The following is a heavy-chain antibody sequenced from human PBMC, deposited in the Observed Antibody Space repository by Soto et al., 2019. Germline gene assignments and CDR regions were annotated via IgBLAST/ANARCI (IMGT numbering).Heavy chain of an antibody. J-gene: IGHJ4*02. Sequence: QVQLVQSGAEVKKPGASVKVSCKASGYTFTSYDISWVRQATGQGLEWMGWISAYNGNTSYAQKLQGRVTMTRHTSTSTTYMELRSMISDDTAMEYCAIDAPSIAAQDNYWGQRTLVTVSS. V-gene: IGHV1-18*01. CDR2: ISAYNGNT. CDR3: AIDAPSIAAQDNY. CDR1: GYTFTSYD. D-gene: IGHD6-13*01.